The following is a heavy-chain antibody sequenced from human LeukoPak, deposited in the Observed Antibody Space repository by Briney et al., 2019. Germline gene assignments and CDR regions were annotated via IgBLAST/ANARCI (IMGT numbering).Heavy chain of an antibody. CDR1: GFTFSSYS. Sequence: AGGSLRLSCAASGFTFSSYSMNWVRQAPGKGLEWVSYISSSSSTIYYADSVKGRFTISRDNAKNSLYLQMNSLRVEDTAVYCARHRTASDYWGQGTLVTVSS. V-gene: IGHV3-48*01. D-gene: IGHD3-16*02. CDR3: ARHRTASDY. J-gene: IGHJ4*02. CDR2: ISSSSSTI.